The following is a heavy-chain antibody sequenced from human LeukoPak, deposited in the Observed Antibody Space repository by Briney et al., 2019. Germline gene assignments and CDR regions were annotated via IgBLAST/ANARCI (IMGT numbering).Heavy chain of an antibody. CDR1: GFTFSSYW. Sequence: VGSLRLSCAASGFTFSSYWMSWVRQAPGKGLEWVANIKQDGSEKYYVDSVKGRFTISRDNAKNSLYLQMNSLRAEDTAVYYCARGRITGTTSYYMDVWGKGTTVTVSS. CDR3: ARGRITGTTSYYMDV. J-gene: IGHJ6*03. V-gene: IGHV3-7*01. CDR2: IKQDGSEK. D-gene: IGHD1-7*01.